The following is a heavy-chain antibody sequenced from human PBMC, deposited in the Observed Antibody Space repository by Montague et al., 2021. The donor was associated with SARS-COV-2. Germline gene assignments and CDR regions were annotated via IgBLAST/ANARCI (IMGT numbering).Heavy chain of an antibody. V-gene: IGHV4-59*08. Sequence: SETLSLTCTVSGVSVTDYYWSWIRQLPGRGLVWVGDVLYNKGTNFNPSFKSRVAISVDTSKNQFSLLLTSVTAADTAFYHCVRHPHYDGWNGPPDFWDQGTLVTVSS. CDR1: GVSVTDYY. J-gene: IGHJ4*02. CDR2: VLYNKGT. CDR3: VRHPHYDGWNGPPDF. D-gene: IGHD3/OR15-3a*01.